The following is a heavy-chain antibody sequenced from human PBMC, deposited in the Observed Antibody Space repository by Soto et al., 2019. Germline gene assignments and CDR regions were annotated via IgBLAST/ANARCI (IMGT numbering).Heavy chain of an antibody. V-gene: IGHV2-5*02. CDR2: IYWDDDK. Sequence: QITLKESGPTLVKPTQTLTLTCTFSGFSLSTSGVGVGWIRQPTGKALEWLALIYWDDDKRYSPSLKSSLTITKDTSKNQVVLTMTNMDPVDTATYYCAHRPDIAVAGATFDYWGQGTLVTVPS. CDR1: GFSLSTSGVG. J-gene: IGHJ4*02. CDR3: AHRPDIAVAGATFDY. D-gene: IGHD6-19*01.